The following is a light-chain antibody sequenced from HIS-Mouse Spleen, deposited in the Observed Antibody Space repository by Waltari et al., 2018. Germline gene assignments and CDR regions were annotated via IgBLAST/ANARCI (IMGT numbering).Light chain of an antibody. J-gene: IGLJ2*01. CDR3: NSRDSSGNHVV. Sequence: SSELTQDPAVSVALGQTVRITCQGDSLRSYYASWYQQKPGQAPVLVIYGKHNRPSGIPARFSGSSSGNTASLTITGAQAEDEADYYCNSRDSSGNHVVFGGGTKLTVL. CDR1: SLRSYY. V-gene: IGLV3-19*01. CDR2: GKH.